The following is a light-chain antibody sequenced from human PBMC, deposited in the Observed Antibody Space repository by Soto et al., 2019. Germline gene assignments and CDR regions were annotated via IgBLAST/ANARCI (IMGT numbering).Light chain of an antibody. V-gene: IGLV4-69*01. Sequence: QSVLTQSPSASASLGASVKLTCTLSSGDSSYAIAWHQQQPEKGPRYLMKLNSDGSHSKGDGIPDRFSGSSSGAERYLTISSLQSADEADYYCQTWGTGIRVFGGGTKLTVL. J-gene: IGLJ2*01. CDR3: QTWGTGIRV. CDR1: SGDSSYA. CDR2: LNSDGSH.